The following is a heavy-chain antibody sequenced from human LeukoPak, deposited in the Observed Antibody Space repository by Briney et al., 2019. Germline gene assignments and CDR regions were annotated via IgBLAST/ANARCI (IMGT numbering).Heavy chain of an antibody. Sequence: SETLSLTCAVSGYSISSGYYWGWIRQPPGKGLEWIGSIYYSGSTYYNPSLKSRVTISVDTSKNQFSLKLSSVTAADTAVYHCARHVYYDSSGYSAFFDYWGQGTLVTVSS. V-gene: IGHV4-38-2*01. J-gene: IGHJ4*02. D-gene: IGHD3-22*01. CDR3: ARHVYYDSSGYSAFFDY. CDR2: IYYSGST. CDR1: GYSISSGYY.